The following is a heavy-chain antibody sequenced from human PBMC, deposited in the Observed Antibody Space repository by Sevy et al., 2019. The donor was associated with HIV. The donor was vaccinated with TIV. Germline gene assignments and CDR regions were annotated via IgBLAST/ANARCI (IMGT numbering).Heavy chain of an antibody. V-gene: IGHV1-69*13. D-gene: IGHD2-2*01. J-gene: IGHJ6*02. CDR2: IIPIFGTA. Sequence: ASVKVSCKASGGTFSKYAITWVRQAPGQGLEWMGGIIPIFGTANYAQKFQGRVTITADESTSTAYMGLRSLRSEDTAVYYCARDRGFSSTSEYGMDVWGQGTTVTVSS. CDR1: GGTFSKYA. CDR3: ARDRGFSSTSEYGMDV.